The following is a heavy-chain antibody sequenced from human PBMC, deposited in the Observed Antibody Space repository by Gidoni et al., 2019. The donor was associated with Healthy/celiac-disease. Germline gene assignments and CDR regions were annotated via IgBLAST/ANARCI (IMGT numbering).Heavy chain of an antibody. D-gene: IGHD3-22*01. J-gene: IGHJ6*02. CDR3: ARDFYDSSGYYTHYYYYGMDV. V-gene: IGHV3-48*02. CDR1: GFPFSSYS. CDR2: ISSSSSTI. Sequence: EVQLVESGGGLVQPGGSLRLSCAASGFPFSSYSMNWVRQVPGKGLEWVSYISSSSSTIYYADSVKGRFTISRDNAKNSLYLQMNSLRDEDTAVYYCARDFYDSSGYYTHYYYYGMDVWGQGTTVTVSS.